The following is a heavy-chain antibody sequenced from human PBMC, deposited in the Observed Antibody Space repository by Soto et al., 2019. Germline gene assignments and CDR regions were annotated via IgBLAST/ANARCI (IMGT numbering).Heavy chain of an antibody. CDR2: FFYTGST. J-gene: IGHJ4*02. D-gene: IGHD6-25*01. V-gene: IGHV4-61*08. CDR1: GGSISSGGYS. Sequence: PSETLSLTCAVSGGSISSGGYSWSWIRQPPGKGLEWVGYFFYTGSTSYNPSLKSRVTISVDTSTNQLSLRLSSLTAADTATYYCARDSGFKASFDYWGQGALVTVSS. CDR3: ARDSGFKASFDY.